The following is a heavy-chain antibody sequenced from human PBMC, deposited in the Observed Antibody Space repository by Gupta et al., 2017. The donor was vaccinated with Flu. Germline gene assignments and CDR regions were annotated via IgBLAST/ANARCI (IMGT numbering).Heavy chain of an antibody. J-gene: IGHJ1*01. CDR3: VRDFDWAFQH. CDR1: GATVSDWH. Sequence: EVQLVESGGDLVQPGGSLRLSCAVSGATVSDWHMNWVRQVPGRGLEWLSYIGSGGNTDYADSVRGRFTISRDNAKNSLYLQMNNLRDEDTAVYYCVRDFDWAFQHWGQGILVTVSS. CDR2: IGSGGNT. V-gene: IGHV3-48*02. D-gene: IGHD3-9*01.